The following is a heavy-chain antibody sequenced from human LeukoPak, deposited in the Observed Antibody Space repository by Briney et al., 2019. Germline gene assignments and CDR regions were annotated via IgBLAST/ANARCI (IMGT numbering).Heavy chain of an antibody. CDR1: GAHINTYY. CDR2: IYYIGTT. D-gene: IGHD3-10*01. V-gene: IGHV4-59*01. Sequence: SETLSLTCTVSGAHINTYYWSWIRQPPPQGLEWIGYIYYIGTTSYNPSPKTRVTISIDTSKNQFSLKLSSVTAADTAVYYCARVLRPMASQYYFDYWGQGTLVTVSS. J-gene: IGHJ4*02. CDR3: ARVLRPMASQYYFDY.